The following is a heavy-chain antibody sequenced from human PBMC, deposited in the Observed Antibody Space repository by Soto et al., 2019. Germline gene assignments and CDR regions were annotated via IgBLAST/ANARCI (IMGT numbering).Heavy chain of an antibody. Sequence: QVQLQQWGAGLLKPSETLSLTCAVYGGSFSGYYWSWIRQPPGKGLEWIGEINHSGSTNYNPSLKSRVTIPVDTSKTQCSLKLYSVTAADTAVYYCARAYSSSWKFLDYWGQGTLVTVSS. V-gene: IGHV4-34*01. D-gene: IGHD6-13*01. CDR3: ARAYSSSWKFLDY. J-gene: IGHJ4*02. CDR1: GGSFSGYY. CDR2: INHSGST.